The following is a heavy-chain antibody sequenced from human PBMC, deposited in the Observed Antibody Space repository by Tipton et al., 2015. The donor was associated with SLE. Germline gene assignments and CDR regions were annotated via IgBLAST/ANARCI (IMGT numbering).Heavy chain of an antibody. V-gene: IGHV4-59*01. CDR1: GGSISSYY. D-gene: IGHD4-23*01. CDR2: IYYSGST. CDR3: ARGRGFAGNWDDAFDI. Sequence: LTCTVSGGSISSYYWSWIRQPPGKGLEWIGYIYYSGSTNYNPSLKSRVTISVDTSKNQFSLKLSSVTAADTAVYYCARGRGFAGNWDDAFDIWGQGTMVTVSS. J-gene: IGHJ3*02.